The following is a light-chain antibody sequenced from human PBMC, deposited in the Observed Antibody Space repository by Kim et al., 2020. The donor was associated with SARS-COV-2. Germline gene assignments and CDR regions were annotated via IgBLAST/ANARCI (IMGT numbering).Light chain of an antibody. V-gene: IGKV1-27*01. CDR2: AAS. CDR1: QGISNY. CDR3: QKYNSAPRT. J-gene: IGKJ1*01. Sequence: ASVGDRVTITCRASQGISNYLAWYQQKPGKIPKLLIYAASTLQSGVPSRFSGSGSGTDFTLTISSLQPEDVASYYCQKYNSAPRTFGQGTKVDIK.